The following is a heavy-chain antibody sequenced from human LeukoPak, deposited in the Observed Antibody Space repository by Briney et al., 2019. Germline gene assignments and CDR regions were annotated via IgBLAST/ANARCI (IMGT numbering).Heavy chain of an antibody. CDR1: GFIFSDYY. J-gene: IGHJ4*02. Sequence: GGTLRLSCEASGFIFSDYYLTWIRQAPGKGREWLSYISPNSYSTYYTASVRGRFTISRDNSKNSMYLQRNSLRAEDTALYYCARQKRTFDYWGRGTLVTVSS. V-gene: IGHV3-11*01. CDR3: ARQKRTFDY. CDR2: ISPNSYST.